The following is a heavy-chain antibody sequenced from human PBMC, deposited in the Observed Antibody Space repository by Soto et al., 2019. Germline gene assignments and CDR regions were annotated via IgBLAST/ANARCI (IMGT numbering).Heavy chain of an antibody. CDR2: IKQDGSEK. J-gene: IGHJ2*01. CDR3: ARPPNRERYFDL. D-gene: IGHD1-26*01. CDR1: GLTFSRHW. V-gene: IGHV3-7*02. Sequence: EVQLVESGGGSVQPGGSLTLSCAASGLTFSRHWMSWVRQAPGKGLEWVASIKQDGSEKFYLDSVKGRFTISSDNAENSVYLQMNSLRAEDTAVYYCARPPNRERYFDLWGRGTRVTVSS.